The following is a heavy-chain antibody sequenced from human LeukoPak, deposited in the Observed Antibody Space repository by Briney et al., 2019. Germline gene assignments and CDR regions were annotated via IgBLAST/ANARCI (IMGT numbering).Heavy chain of an antibody. V-gene: IGHV4-59*01. D-gene: IGHD3-10*01. CDR1: GGSISSYY. CDR3: ARDPMVLYPAKDAFDI. J-gene: IGHJ3*02. Sequence: SETLSLTCTVSGGSISSYYWSWIRQPPGKGLEWIGYIYYSGSTNYNPSLKSRVTISVDTSKNQFSLKLSSVTAADTAVYYCARDPMVLYPAKDAFDIWGQGTMVTVSS. CDR2: IYYSGST.